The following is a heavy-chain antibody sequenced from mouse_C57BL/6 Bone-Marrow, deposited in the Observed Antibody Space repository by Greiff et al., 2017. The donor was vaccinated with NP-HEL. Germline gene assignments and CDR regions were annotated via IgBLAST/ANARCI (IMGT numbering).Heavy chain of an antibody. J-gene: IGHJ2*01. D-gene: IGHD2-2*01. CDR3: TPYGYGRFDY. CDR2: IDPEDGDT. CDR1: GFNIKDYY. Sequence: VQPQQSGAELVRPGASVKLSCTASGFNIKDYYMHWVKQRPEQGLEWIGRIDPEDGDTEYAPKFQGKATMTADTSSNTAYLQLSSLTSEDTAVYYCTPYGYGRFDYWGQGTTLTVSS. V-gene: IGHV14-1*01.